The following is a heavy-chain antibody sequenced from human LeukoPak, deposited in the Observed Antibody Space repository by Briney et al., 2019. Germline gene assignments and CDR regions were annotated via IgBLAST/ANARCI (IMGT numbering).Heavy chain of an antibody. D-gene: IGHD1-7*01. V-gene: IGHV1-69*13. CDR2: IVPIFGLA. CDR3: ARGSIRLDLPSPLAY. Sequence: SVKVSCKASGGTFSKCAISWVRQAPGQGLEWMGGIVPIFGLANYAQKFQGRVTITADEVTSTAYMELSSLRSEDTAVYYCARGSIRLDLPSPLAYYGHGPMLTGSS. J-gene: IGHJ4*01. CDR1: GGTFSKCA.